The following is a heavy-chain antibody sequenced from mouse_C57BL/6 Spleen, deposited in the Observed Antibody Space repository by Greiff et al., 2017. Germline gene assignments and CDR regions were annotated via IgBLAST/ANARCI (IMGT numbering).Heavy chain of an antibody. CDR1: GFNIKDDY. J-gene: IGHJ4*01. Sequence: EVQLQESGAELVRPGASVKLSCTASGFNIKDDYMHWVKQRPEQGLEWIGWIDPENGDTEYASKFQGKATITADTSSNTAYLQLSSLTSVDTAVYYCTTGGKGAMDYWGQGTSVTVSS. CDR2: IDPENGDT. D-gene: IGHD1-1*02. CDR3: TTGGKGAMDY. V-gene: IGHV14-4*01.